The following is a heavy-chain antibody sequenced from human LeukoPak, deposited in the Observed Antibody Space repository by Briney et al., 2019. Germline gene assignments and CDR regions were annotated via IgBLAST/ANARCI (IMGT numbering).Heavy chain of an antibody. V-gene: IGHV3-21*01. Sequence: PGGSLRLSCAASGFTFSSYIMNWVRQAPGKGLEWVSSISSSSSYIYYADSVKGRFTISRDNAKNSLYLQMNSLRAEDTAVYYCARAVYGFDAFDIWGQGTMVTVSS. D-gene: IGHD4-17*01. J-gene: IGHJ3*02. CDR1: GFTFSSYI. CDR2: ISSSSSYI. CDR3: ARAVYGFDAFDI.